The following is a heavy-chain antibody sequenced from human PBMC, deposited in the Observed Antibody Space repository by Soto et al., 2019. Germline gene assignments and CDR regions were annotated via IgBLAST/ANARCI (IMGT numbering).Heavy chain of an antibody. J-gene: IGHJ4*02. CDR2: IYYSGST. V-gene: IGHV4-39*01. CDR3: ASYYYDSSGYYYVPGVY. CDR1: GGSISISSYY. Sequence: SDTLSLTCTVSGGSISISSYYWGWILHPPGKGLEWIGSIYYSGSTYYNPSLKSRVTISVETSKNQFSLKLSSVTAADTAVYYCASYYYDSSGYYYVPGVYWGQGTLVTVSS. D-gene: IGHD3-22*01.